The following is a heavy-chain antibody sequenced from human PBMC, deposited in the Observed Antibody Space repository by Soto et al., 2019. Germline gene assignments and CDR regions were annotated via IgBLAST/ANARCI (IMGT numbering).Heavy chain of an antibody. J-gene: IGHJ5*02. V-gene: IGHV1-3*01. D-gene: IGHD2-15*01. CDR1: GYTFARYT. CDR2: INPDNGNT. CDR3: ARGIATGQLDP. Sequence: ASVKVSCKASGYTFARYTMNWVRQAPGQRLEWMGWINPDNGNTKSSQKFQDRVIITRDTSASTAYMDLSSLRSEDTAVYYCARGIATGQLDPWGQGTLVTVSS.